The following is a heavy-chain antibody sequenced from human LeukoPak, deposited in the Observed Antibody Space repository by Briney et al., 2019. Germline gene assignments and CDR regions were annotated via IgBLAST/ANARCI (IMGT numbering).Heavy chain of an antibody. CDR3: VREGVVGASTDAFDI. D-gene: IGHD1-26*01. V-gene: IGHV3-7*01. CDR2: IKQDGSEK. Sequence: GGSLRLSCAASGFTFSSYWMSWVRQAPGKGLEWVANIKQDGSEKYCVDSVKGRFTISRDNAKNTLYLQMNRLRAEDTAVYYCVREGVVGASTDAFDIWGQGRMVTVSS. J-gene: IGHJ3*02. CDR1: GFTFSSYW.